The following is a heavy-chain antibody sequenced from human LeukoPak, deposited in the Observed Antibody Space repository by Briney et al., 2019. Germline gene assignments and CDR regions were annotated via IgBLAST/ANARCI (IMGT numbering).Heavy chain of an antibody. V-gene: IGHV1-2*02. CDR2: INPNSGGT. J-gene: IGHJ4*02. CDR3: ARVSYTGTYTYDY. CDR1: GYTFTGYY. Sequence: ASVKVSCKPSGYTFTGYYIHWVRQGPGLGLEWMGWINPNSGGTSYAQKFQGRVTMTRDTSISAAYMELSRLTFDDTAMYYCARVSYTGTYTYDYWGQGTLVTVSS. D-gene: IGHD1-26*01.